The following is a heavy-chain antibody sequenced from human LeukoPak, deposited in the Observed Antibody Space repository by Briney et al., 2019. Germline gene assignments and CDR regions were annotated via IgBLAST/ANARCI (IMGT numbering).Heavy chain of an antibody. CDR1: GFTFTAYY. D-gene: IGHD6-13*01. CDR2: INPNSGGT. V-gene: IGHV1-2*02. Sequence: EASVKVSCKASGFTFTAYYMHWVRQAPGQGPEWMGWINPNSGGTDYAQKFQGRVTMTRDTSISTAYMELSSLTSDDTAVYYCAREGIYSRYFDAFEIWGQGTMVTVSS. J-gene: IGHJ3*02. CDR3: AREGIYSRYFDAFEI.